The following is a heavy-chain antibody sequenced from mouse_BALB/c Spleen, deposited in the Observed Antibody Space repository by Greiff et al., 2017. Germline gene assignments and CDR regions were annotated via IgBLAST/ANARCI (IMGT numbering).Heavy chain of an antibody. CDR2: ISYSGST. D-gene: IGHD3-1*01. CDR3: ARELGLRAMDY. Sequence: EVKLQESGPGLVKPSQSLSLTCTVTGYSITSDYAWNWIRQFPGNKLEWMGYISYSGSTSYNPSLKSRISITRDTSKNQFFLQLNSVTTEDTATYYCARELGLRAMDYWGQGTSVTVSS. CDR1: GYSITSDYA. J-gene: IGHJ4*01. V-gene: IGHV3-2*02.